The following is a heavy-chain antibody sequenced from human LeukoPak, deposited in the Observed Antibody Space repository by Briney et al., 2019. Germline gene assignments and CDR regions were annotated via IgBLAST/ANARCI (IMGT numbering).Heavy chain of an antibody. CDR2: IWYDGSNK. J-gene: IGHJ4*02. D-gene: IGHD3-22*01. V-gene: IGHV3-33*01. CDR1: GFTFSSYG. Sequence: PGGCLRLSCAASGFTFSSYGMHWVRQAPGKGLEWVAVIWYDGSNKYYADSVKGRFTISRDNSKNTLYLQMNSLRAEDTAVYYCTRGYYDSSGSIDYWGQGTLVTVSS. CDR3: TRGYYDSSGSIDY.